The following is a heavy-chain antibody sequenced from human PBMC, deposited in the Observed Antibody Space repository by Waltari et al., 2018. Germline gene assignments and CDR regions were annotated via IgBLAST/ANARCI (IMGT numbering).Heavy chain of an antibody. CDR1: GFSLSTSGVG. V-gene: IGHV2-5*01. Sequence: QITLKEYGPTLVKPTQTLTLTCTFSGFSLSTSGVGVGWSRQPPGQALEWRALIYWNDDKRYIPSLKSRLTITKDTSKNPVVLTMTNMDPVDTATYYCAHVYDYVWGSTPVCYVDYWGQGTLVTVSS. D-gene: IGHD3-16*01. CDR2: IYWNDDK. CDR3: AHVYDYVWGSTPVCYVDY. J-gene: IGHJ4*02.